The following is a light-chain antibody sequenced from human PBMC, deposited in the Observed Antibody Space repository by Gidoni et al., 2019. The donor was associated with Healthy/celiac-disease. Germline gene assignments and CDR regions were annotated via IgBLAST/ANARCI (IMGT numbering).Light chain of an antibody. CDR1: SGSVSTSYY. Sequence: QTVVTQEPSFSVSPGGTVTLTCGLSSGSVSTSYYPSWYQQTPGQAPRTLIYSTNTRSSGVPDRFSGSILGNKAALTITGAQADDESDYYCVXYXGSGISVFG. J-gene: IGLJ3*02. CDR2: STN. CDR3: VXYXGSGISV. V-gene: IGLV8-61*01.